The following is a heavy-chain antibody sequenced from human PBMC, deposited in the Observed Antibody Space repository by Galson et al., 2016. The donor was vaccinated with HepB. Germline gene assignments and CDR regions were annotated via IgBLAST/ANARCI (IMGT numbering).Heavy chain of an antibody. CDR3: AGRGASSSSWYSDYQYGMDV. V-gene: IGHV3-66*01. CDR1: GFTVSSTY. D-gene: IGHD6-13*01. Sequence: SLRLSCAASGFTVSSTYMNWVRQAPGKGLEWVSIIYSGGTTYQADPVEGRFTISRDNSNNTLYLQMNSLRHEDTAVYYCAGRGASSSSWYSDYQYGMDVWGQGTTVTVSS. J-gene: IGHJ6*02. CDR2: IYSGGTT.